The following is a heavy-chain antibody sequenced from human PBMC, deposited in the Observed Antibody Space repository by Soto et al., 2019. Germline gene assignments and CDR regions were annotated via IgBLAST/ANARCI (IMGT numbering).Heavy chain of an antibody. Sequence: EVQLVESGGGVARPGGSLRLSCAASGFTFDDYGMSWVRQAPGKGLEWVSGINWNGGSTVYADSVKGRFTTSRDNAKNSLYLQMNSLRAEDTALYYCARPTNSGWPKCLDYWGQGTLVTVSS. CDR2: INWNGGST. D-gene: IGHD6-19*01. V-gene: IGHV3-20*04. CDR1: GFTFDDYG. J-gene: IGHJ4*02. CDR3: ARPTNSGWPKCLDY.